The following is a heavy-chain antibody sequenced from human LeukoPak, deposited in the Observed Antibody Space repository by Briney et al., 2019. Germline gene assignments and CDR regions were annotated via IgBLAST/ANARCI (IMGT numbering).Heavy chain of an antibody. J-gene: IGHJ5*02. CDR1: GGSLTNYY. CDR3: ARGIKWEPFPGSPFDP. Sequence: SETLSLTCSVSGGSLTNYYWSWIRQPPGKGLEWIGYIYYSGSTNYNPSLKSRVSISVDTSKNQFSLKLSSVTAADTAVYYCARGIKWEPFPGSPFDPWGQGTLVTVSS. V-gene: IGHV4-59*12. CDR2: IYYSGST. D-gene: IGHD1-26*01.